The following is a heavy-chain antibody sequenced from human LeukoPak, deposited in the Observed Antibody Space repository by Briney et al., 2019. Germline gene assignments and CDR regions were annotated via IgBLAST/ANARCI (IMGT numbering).Heavy chain of an antibody. Sequence: SETLSLTCTVSGGSISSYYWSWIRQPPGKGLEWIGYIYTSGSTNYNPSLKSRVTISVDTSKNQFSLKLSSVTAPDTAVYYCARGSGLAKKTRSYYFDYWGQGTLVTVSS. D-gene: IGHD1-7*01. CDR2: IYTSGST. CDR3: ARGSGLAKKTRSYYFDY. V-gene: IGHV4-4*09. J-gene: IGHJ4*02. CDR1: GGSISSYY.